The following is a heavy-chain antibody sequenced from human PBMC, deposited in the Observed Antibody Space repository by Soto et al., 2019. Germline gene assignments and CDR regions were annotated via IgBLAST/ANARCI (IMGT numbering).Heavy chain of an antibody. CDR1: GYSFTTHD. CDR3: ARDDLNRGGKYFDY. D-gene: IGHD2-15*01. CDR2: ISPDRGDT. V-gene: IGHV1-18*01. J-gene: IGHJ4*02. Sequence: ASVKVSCKASGYSFTTHDITWLRQAPGKGLEWVGGISPDRGDTIYAQNLQGRVTMTTDSSTSTVYMELKSLRSDDTAVYYCARDDLNRGGKYFDYWGQGTLVTSPQ.